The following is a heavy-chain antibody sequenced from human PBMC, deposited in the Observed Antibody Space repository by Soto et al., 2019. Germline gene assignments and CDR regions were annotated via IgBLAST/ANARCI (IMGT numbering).Heavy chain of an antibody. D-gene: IGHD2-2*01. Sequence: GGSLRLSCAASGFTFSYFAMGWVRQAPGKGLEWVSVLNDRGDTTYYTDSVKGRFTISRDNAKNSVSLQMNTLRVEDTAVYYYAREDSIIIPAVSDFWGQGTLVTVSS. CDR2: LNDRGDTT. CDR3: AREDSIIIPAVSDF. J-gene: IGHJ4*02. V-gene: IGHV3-23*01. CDR1: GFTFSYFA.